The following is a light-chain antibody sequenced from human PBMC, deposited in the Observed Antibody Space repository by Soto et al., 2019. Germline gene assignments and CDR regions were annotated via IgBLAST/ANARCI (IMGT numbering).Light chain of an antibody. CDR3: QQSYTTPYT. V-gene: IGKV4-1*01. Sequence: DIVLTQSPASLTVSLGEGATIEYKSSQTVFYTSNVKNYLSWFQQKPGQPPKLLIYWASTRASGVPERFSGSGSETHFTLTINNVQAEDVASYFCQQSYTTPYTFGQGTKLDI. J-gene: IGKJ2*01. CDR2: WAS. CDR1: QTVFYTSNVKNY.